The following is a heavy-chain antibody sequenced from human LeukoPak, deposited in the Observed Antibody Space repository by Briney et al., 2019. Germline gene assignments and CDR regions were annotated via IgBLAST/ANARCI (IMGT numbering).Heavy chain of an antibody. D-gene: IGHD3-9*01. CDR2: IKQDGSDK. J-gene: IGHJ3*02. Sequence: GGSLRLSCVASGFKFSTYWMSWVRQAPGKGLEWVANIKQDGSDKYYVDSVKGRFTISRDNTKNSLYLQMNSLRAEDTAVYYCASYILTGYYNGHDAFDNWGQGTMVIVSS. V-gene: IGHV3-7*01. CDR3: ASYILTGYYNGHDAFDN. CDR1: GFKFSTYW.